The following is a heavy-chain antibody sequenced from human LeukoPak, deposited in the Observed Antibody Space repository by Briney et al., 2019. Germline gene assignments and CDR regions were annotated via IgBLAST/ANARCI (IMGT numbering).Heavy chain of an antibody. D-gene: IGHD3-10*02. J-gene: IGHJ6*04. Sequence: GGSLRLSCGASGFTFSRYGMSWVRQAPGKGLEWVSAISGSGGSTYYAESVKGRFTISRDNAKNSLYLQMNSLRAEDTAVYYCAELGITMIGGVWGKGTTVTISS. CDR3: AELGITMIGGV. V-gene: IGHV3-23*01. CDR2: ISGSGGST. CDR1: GFTFSRYG.